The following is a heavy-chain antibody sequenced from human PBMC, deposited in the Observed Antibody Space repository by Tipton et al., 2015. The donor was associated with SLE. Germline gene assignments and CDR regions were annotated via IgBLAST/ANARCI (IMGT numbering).Heavy chain of an antibody. CDR1: GGSFSGYY. D-gene: IGHD6-19*01. CDR3: AREDHTSGWYPFDY. V-gene: IGHV4-4*07. J-gene: IGHJ4*02. Sequence: CAVYGGSFSGYYWSWIRQPAGKGLEWIGYIYTSGSTNYNPSLKSRVTISVDTSKNQFSLKLYSVTAADTAVYYCAREDHTSGWYPFDYWGQGTLVTVSS. CDR2: IYTSGST.